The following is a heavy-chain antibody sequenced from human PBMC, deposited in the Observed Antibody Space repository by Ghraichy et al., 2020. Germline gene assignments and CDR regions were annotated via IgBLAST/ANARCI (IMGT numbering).Heavy chain of an antibody. V-gene: IGHV4-59*01. D-gene: IGHD4-17*01. CDR1: GGSISSYY. Sequence: SETLSLTCTVSGGSISSYYWSWIRQPPGKGLEWIGYIYYSGSTNYNPSLKSRVTISVETSKNHFSLKLSSVTAADTAVYYCARDMSDYGDYHNYYGMDVWGQGTTFTVSS. CDR2: IYYSGST. CDR3: ARDMSDYGDYHNYYGMDV. J-gene: IGHJ6*02.